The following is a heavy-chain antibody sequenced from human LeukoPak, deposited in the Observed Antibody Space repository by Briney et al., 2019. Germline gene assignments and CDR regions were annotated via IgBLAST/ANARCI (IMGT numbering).Heavy chain of an antibody. CDR1: GFTFSDYY. CDR3: ATGAVAGHDAFDI. D-gene: IGHD6-19*01. J-gene: IGHJ3*02. Sequence: GGSLRLSCAASGFTFSDYYMSWIRQAPGKGLEWVSYISSSGSTIYYADSVKGRFTISRDNAKNSLYLQMNSLRAEDTAVYYCATGAVAGHDAFDIWGQGTTVTVSS. CDR2: ISSSGSTI. V-gene: IGHV3-11*01.